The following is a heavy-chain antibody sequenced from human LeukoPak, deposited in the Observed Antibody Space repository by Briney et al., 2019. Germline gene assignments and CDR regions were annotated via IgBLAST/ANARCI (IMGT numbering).Heavy chain of an antibody. J-gene: IGHJ3*02. CDR3: TRHDDGREAFDI. D-gene: IGHD4/OR15-4a*01. CDR1: GFTFSGSA. CDR2: IRSKANSYAT. Sequence: PGGSLTLSCAASGFTFSGSAMHWVRQASGKGLEWVGRIRSKANSYATAYAASVKGRFTISRDDSKNTAYLQMNSLKTEDTAVYYCTRHDDGREAFDIWGQGTMVTVSS. V-gene: IGHV3-73*01.